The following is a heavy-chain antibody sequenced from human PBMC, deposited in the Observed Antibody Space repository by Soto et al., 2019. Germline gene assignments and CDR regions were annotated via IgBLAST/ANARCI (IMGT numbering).Heavy chain of an antibody. Sequence: QVQLMESGGGVVQPGRSLRLSCAASGFTFNTYAMHWVRQAPGKGLEWVAVITPDGTEQYYADSVKGRFTISRDNSKNTLFLQMDSLRVDDTGVYYCALTRRSSLLEVAGPGFEYWGQGTLVTVS. D-gene: IGHD6-19*01. J-gene: IGHJ4*02. CDR1: GFTFNTYA. CDR3: ALTRRSSLLEVAGPGFEY. CDR2: ITPDGTEQ. V-gene: IGHV3-30*04.